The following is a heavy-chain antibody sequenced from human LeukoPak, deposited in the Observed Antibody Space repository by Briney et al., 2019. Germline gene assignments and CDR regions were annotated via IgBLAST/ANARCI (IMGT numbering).Heavy chain of an antibody. CDR1: GGSISSYY. D-gene: IGHD6-19*01. CDR2: VYYTGRT. J-gene: IGHJ3*01. V-gene: IGHV4-59*08. Sequence: NPSETLSLTCTVSGGSISSYYWSWIRQPPGKGLEWIAYVYYTGRTLYNPSLESRVTISVDTSKTQFSLKLTSVTAADTAVYYCARHIPVSYDAFDLWGRGTTVTVSS. CDR3: ARHIPVSYDAFDL.